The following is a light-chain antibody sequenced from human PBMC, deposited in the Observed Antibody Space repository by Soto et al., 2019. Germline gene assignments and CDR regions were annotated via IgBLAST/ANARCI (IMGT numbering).Light chain of an antibody. CDR1: QGIAGW. Sequence: DIQMTQSPSSVPASVGDRVTITCRASQGIAGWLAWYQQKPGKAPRLLIYAASILQSGVPSRFSGSGSGTEFSLTISSLQPEDFATYYCQQANSFPRTFGQGTKVEIK. J-gene: IGKJ1*01. V-gene: IGKV1-12*01. CDR3: QQANSFPRT. CDR2: AAS.